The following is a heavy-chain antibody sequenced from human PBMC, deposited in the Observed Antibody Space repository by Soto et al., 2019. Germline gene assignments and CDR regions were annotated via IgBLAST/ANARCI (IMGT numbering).Heavy chain of an antibody. V-gene: IGHV3-64*01. D-gene: IGHD3-22*01. CDR2: ISSNGGST. Sequence: GGSLRLSCAASGFTFSSYAMHWVRQAPGKGLEYVSAISSNGGSTYYANSVKGRFTISRDNSKNTLYLQMGSLRAEDMAVYYCAREYYYDSSGYFDYWGQGTLVTVSS. J-gene: IGHJ4*02. CDR3: AREYYYDSSGYFDY. CDR1: GFTFSSYA.